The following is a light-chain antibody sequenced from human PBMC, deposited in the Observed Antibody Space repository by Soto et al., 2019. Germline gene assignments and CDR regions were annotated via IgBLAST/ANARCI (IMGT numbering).Light chain of an antibody. V-gene: IGKV3-20*01. CDR2: GAS. J-gene: IGKJ1*01. CDR3: QQYGSSGT. CDR1: QSVSSY. Sequence: ESVLTQSPGTLSLSPVEIATLSCRASQSVSSYLAWYQQKPGQAPRLLIYGASNRATGIPDRFSGSGSGTDFTLTISRLEPEDFAVYYCQQYGSSGTFGQGTKVDIK.